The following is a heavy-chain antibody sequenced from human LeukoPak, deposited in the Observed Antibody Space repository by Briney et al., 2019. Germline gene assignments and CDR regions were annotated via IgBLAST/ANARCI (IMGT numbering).Heavy chain of an antibody. CDR2: IYYSGST. D-gene: IGHD3-22*01. CDR3: ARGGNYYDSSGYLLEY. Sequence: PSQTLSLTCTVSGGSISSGGYYWSWIRQHPGKGLEWIGYIYYSGSTYYNPSLKSRVTISVDTSKNQFSLKLSSVTAADTAVYYCARGGNYYDSSGYLLEYWGQGTLVTVSS. V-gene: IGHV4-31*03. CDR1: GGSISSGGYY. J-gene: IGHJ4*02.